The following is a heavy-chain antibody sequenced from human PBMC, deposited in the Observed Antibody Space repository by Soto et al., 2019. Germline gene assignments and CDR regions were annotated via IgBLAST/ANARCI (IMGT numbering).Heavy chain of an antibody. V-gene: IGHV4-30-4*01. CDR1: GGSISSGDYY. D-gene: IGHD3-3*01. CDR3: ARSPLTIFGVVTWLDY. J-gene: IGHJ4*02. Sequence: SETLSLTGTVSGGSISSGDYYWSWIRQPPGKGLEWIGYIYYSGSTYYNPSLKSRVTISVDTSKNQFSLRLSSVTAADTAVYYCARSPLTIFGVVTWLDYWGQGTLVTVSS. CDR2: IYYSGST.